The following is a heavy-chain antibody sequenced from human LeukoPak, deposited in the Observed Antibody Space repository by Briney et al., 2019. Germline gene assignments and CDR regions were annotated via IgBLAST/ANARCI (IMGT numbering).Heavy chain of an antibody. J-gene: IGHJ4*02. CDR3: AKDNPCDSSGYCNYFDY. Sequence: QTGGSLRLSCAASGFTFDDYAMHWVRQAPGKGLEWVSGISWNSGSIGYADSVKGRFTISRDNAKNSLYLQMNSLRAEDTALYYCAKDNPCDSSGYCNYFDYWGQGTLVTVSS. D-gene: IGHD3-22*01. CDR1: GFTFDDYA. V-gene: IGHV3-9*01. CDR2: ISWNSGSI.